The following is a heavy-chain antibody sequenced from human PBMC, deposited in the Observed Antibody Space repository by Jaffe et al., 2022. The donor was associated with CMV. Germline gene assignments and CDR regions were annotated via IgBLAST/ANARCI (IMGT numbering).Heavy chain of an antibody. CDR3: ARDLTYGLFDP. CDR1: GGSISSYY. CDR2: IYYSGST. D-gene: IGHD4-17*01. J-gene: IGHJ5*02. Sequence: QVQLQESGPGLVKPSETLSLTCTVSGGSISSYYWSWIRQPPGKGLEWIGYIYYSGSTNYNPSLKSRVTISVDTSKNQFSLKLSSVTAADTAVYYCARDLTYGLFDPWGQGTLVTVSS. V-gene: IGHV4-59*01.